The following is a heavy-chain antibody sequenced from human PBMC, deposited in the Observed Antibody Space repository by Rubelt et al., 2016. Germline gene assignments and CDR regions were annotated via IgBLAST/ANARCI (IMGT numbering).Heavy chain of an antibody. CDR2: FDPEDGET. Sequence: QVQLVQSGAEVKKPGASVKVSCKVSGYTLTELSMHWVRQAPGKGLEWMGGFDPEDGETIYAQKYQGGVTMTEDTATDTAYMELSSLGSEDTAVCYCATAVGYSGSYTFDYWGQGTLVTVSS. V-gene: IGHV1-24*01. D-gene: IGHD1-26*01. CDR1: GYTLTELS. CDR3: ATAVGYSGSYTFDY. J-gene: IGHJ4*02.